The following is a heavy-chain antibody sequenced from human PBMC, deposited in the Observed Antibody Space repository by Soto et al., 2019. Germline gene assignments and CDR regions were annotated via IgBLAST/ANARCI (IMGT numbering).Heavy chain of an antibody. V-gene: IGHV1-18*01. D-gene: IGHD4-17*01. Sequence: QVQLVQSGAEVKKPGASVKVSCKASGYTFTSYGISWVRQAPGQGLEWMGWISAYNGNTNYAQKLQGRVTMPTDTATSTAYRELRSLRADDTAVYYCAREYGDYNFDYWGEGTLVTVSS. CDR1: GYTFTSYG. J-gene: IGHJ4*02. CDR3: AREYGDYNFDY. CDR2: ISAYNGNT.